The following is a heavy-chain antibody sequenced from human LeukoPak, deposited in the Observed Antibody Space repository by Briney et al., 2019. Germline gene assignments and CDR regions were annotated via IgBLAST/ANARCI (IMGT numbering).Heavy chain of an antibody. CDR2: INHSGST. CDR3: ASGYSSSWFHY. J-gene: IGHJ4*02. Sequence: SETLSLTCTVSGGSISSSSYYWGWIRQPPGKRLEWIGEINHSGSTNYNPSLKSRVTISVDTSKNQFSLKLSSVTAADTAVYYCASGYSSSWFHYWGQGTLVTVSS. V-gene: IGHV4-39*07. CDR1: GGSISSSSYY. D-gene: IGHD6-13*01.